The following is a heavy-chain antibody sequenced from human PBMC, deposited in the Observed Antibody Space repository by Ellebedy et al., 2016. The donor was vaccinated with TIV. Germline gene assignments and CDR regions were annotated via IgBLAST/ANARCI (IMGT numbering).Heavy chain of an antibody. J-gene: IGHJ6*02. D-gene: IGHD2-21*02. Sequence: GGSLRLSXAASGFTFSSQNMSWVRQAPGKGLEWVSSISSSSSYIWYADSVKGRFTISRDNAKNSLYLQMNSLRAEDTAVYYCARTAGWGDYYYGMDVWGQGTTVTVSS. V-gene: IGHV3-21*01. CDR2: ISSSSSYI. CDR3: ARTAGWGDYYYGMDV. CDR1: GFTFSSQN.